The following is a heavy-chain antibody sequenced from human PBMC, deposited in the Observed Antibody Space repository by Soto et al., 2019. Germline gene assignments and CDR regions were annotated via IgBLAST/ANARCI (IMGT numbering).Heavy chain of an antibody. V-gene: IGHV4-30-2*01. D-gene: IGHD3-22*01. CDR3: ARGRDSSGYRDAFDI. CDR2: IYHSGST. J-gene: IGHJ3*02. Sequence: SETLSLTCAVSGGSIGSGGYSWSWIRQPPGKGLEWIGYIYHSGSTYYNPSLKSRVTISVDRSKNQFSLKLSSVTAADTAVYYCARGRDSSGYRDAFDIWGQGTMVTVSS. CDR1: GGSIGSGGYS.